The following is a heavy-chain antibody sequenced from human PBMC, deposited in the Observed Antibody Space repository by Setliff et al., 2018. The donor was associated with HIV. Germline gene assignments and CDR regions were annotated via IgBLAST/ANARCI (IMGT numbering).Heavy chain of an antibody. CDR3: ARRGFVSAWYDQPIYFYYYMTS. J-gene: IGHJ6*03. V-gene: IGHV3-23*01. D-gene: IGHD6-19*01. CDR2: ISAGSYTT. CDR1: GYTFSNYA. Sequence: GSLRLSCAASGYTFSNYAMTWVRQAPGKGLEWVSGISAGSYTTYYAHSVKGRFTISRDYSKNTLYLQMNNLRAEDTAVYYCARRGFVSAWYDQPIYFYYYMTSGAKGPRSPSP.